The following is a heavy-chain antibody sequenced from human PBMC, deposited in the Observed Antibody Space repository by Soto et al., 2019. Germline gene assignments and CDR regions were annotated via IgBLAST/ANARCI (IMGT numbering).Heavy chain of an antibody. Sequence: QVQLVESGGGVVQPGRSLRLSCAASGFTFSSYGMHWVRQAPGKGLEWVAVIWYDGSNKYYADSVKGRFTISRDNSKNTLYLQMTSLRAEDTAVYYCARGQLLWFGEANFGHSDYWGQGTLVTVSS. J-gene: IGHJ4*02. D-gene: IGHD3-10*01. CDR1: GFTFSSYG. CDR2: IWYDGSNK. V-gene: IGHV3-33*01. CDR3: ARGQLLWFGEANFGHSDY.